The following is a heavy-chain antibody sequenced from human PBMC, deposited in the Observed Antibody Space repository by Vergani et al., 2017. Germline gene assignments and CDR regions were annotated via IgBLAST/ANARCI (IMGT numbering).Heavy chain of an antibody. V-gene: IGHV3-33*01. D-gene: IGHD1-14*01. CDR3: ARDLRLLYNRFDP. CDR2: TWYDGNNK. J-gene: IGHJ5*02. CDR1: GFTFNQSG. Sequence: QVQLVESWGGVVQPGRSLRLSCAASGFTFNQSGMHWVRQAPGKGLEWVAVTWYDGNNKQYADSVKGRFTISRDNSKSTMYLQMNSLRDEDTGVYYCARDLRLLYNRFDPWGQGTLVTVSS.